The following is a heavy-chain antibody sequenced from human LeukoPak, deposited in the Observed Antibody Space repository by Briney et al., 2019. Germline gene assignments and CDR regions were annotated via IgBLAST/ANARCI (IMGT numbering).Heavy chain of an antibody. Sequence: GSLRLSCAASGFTFSSYAMSWVRQPPGKGLEWIGSIYYSGSTYYNPSLKSRVTISIDTSKNQFSLKLSSVTAADTAVYYCARERSSFSGASTDYWGQGTLVTVSS. J-gene: IGHJ4*02. D-gene: IGHD3-10*01. CDR3: ARERSSFSGASTDY. CDR1: GFTFSSYA. CDR2: IYYSGST. V-gene: IGHV4-39*01.